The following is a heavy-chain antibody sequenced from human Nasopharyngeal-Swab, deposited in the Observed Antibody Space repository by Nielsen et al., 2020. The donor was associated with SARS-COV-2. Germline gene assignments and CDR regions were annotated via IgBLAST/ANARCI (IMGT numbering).Heavy chain of an antibody. V-gene: IGHV4-39*01. CDR3: ARPSRHFWSGQDPWFDP. D-gene: IGHD3-3*02. Sequence: SETLSLTCTVSGGSISSSSYYWSWIRQPPGKGLEWIGSIYYSGSTYYNPSLKSRVTISVDTSKNQFSLKLSSVTAADTAVYYCARPSRHFWSGQDPWFDPWGQGTLVTVSS. CDR1: GGSISSSSYY. J-gene: IGHJ5*02. CDR2: IYYSGST.